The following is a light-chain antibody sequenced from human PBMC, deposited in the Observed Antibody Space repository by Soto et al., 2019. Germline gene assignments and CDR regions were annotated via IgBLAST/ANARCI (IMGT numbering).Light chain of an antibody. CDR1: QSVSSSY. CDR2: GAS. CDR3: QQRGSWPQLT. V-gene: IGKV3-20*01. J-gene: IGKJ4*01. Sequence: EIVLTQSPGTLSLSPWERATLSCRASQSVSSSYLAWYQQKPGQAPRLLIYGASNRATGIPARFSGSGSGTDFTLTISSLEPEDFAVYYCQQRGSWPQLTFGGGTKVDI.